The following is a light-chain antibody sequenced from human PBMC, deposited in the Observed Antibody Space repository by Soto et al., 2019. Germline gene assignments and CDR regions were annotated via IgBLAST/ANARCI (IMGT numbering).Light chain of an antibody. CDR2: DAS. J-gene: IGKJ5*01. CDR3: QQYNSYPIT. Sequence: DIQMTQSPSTLSASVGDRVTITCRASQTTSSWLAWYQQKPVKAPKLLIYDASSLESGVPSRFSGSGFGTEFTLTISSLQPDDFATYYCQQYNSYPITFGQGTRLEI. CDR1: QTTSSW. V-gene: IGKV1-5*01.